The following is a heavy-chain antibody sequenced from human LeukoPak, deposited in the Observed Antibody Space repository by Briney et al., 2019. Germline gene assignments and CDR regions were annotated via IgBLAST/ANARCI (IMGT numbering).Heavy chain of an antibody. Sequence: GGSLRLSCAASGFTFSSYSMNWVRQAPGKGLEWVSYISSSSSTIYYADSVKGRFNISRDNAKNSLYLQMISLRPEDTAVYYCARSGYCTRTSCLNGRGAFDIWGQGTMVTVSS. J-gene: IGHJ3*02. D-gene: IGHD2-2*01. CDR1: GFTFSSYS. V-gene: IGHV3-48*04. CDR3: ARSGYCTRTSCLNGRGAFDI. CDR2: ISSSSSTI.